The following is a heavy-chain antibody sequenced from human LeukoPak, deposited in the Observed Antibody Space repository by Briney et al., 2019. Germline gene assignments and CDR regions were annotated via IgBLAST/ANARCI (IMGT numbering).Heavy chain of an antibody. V-gene: IGHV3-48*03. CDR1: GFSLSNYE. Sequence: GGSLRLSCAASGFSLSNYEMNWVRQAPGKGLEWVSYISTSGSTTYYADSVKGRFTISRDNAKNSPYLQMNSLRAEDTAVYYCARDKGSYYPFDYWGQGTLVTVSS. CDR2: ISTSGSTT. CDR3: ARDKGSYYPFDY. D-gene: IGHD3-10*01. J-gene: IGHJ4*02.